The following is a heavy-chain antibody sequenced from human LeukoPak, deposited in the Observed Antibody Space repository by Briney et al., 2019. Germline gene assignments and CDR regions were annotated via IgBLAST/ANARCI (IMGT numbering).Heavy chain of an antibody. CDR1: GYIFTDYY. D-gene: IGHD2-2*01. V-gene: IGHV1-2*02. Sequence: ASVKVSCKASGYIFTDYYMHWVRQAPGQGLEWMGWINPNSGGTKYAQRFQGRVTMTRDTSISTAYMELSRLRSDDTAVYYCAREIVVVPAARAQRFDPWGQGTLVTVSS. CDR2: INPNSGGT. J-gene: IGHJ5*02. CDR3: AREIVVVPAARAQRFDP.